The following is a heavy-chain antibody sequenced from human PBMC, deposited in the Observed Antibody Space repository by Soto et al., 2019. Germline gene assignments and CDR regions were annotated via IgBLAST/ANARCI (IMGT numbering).Heavy chain of an antibody. Sequence: SETLSLTCAVSGGSISSGGYSWSWIRQPPGKGLEWIGYIYHSGSTYYNPSLKSRVAISVDRSKNQFSLKLSSVTAADTAVYYCARGGAYYYDSSGYLDPFDYWGQGTLVTVSS. J-gene: IGHJ4*02. CDR3: ARGGAYYYDSSGYLDPFDY. D-gene: IGHD3-22*01. V-gene: IGHV4-30-2*01. CDR1: GGSISSGGYS. CDR2: IYHSGST.